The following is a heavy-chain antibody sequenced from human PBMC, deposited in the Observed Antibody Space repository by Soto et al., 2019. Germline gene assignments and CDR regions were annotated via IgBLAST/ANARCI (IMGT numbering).Heavy chain of an antibody. CDR3: ANGGPVAVAGTLNIYFDY. D-gene: IGHD6-19*01. V-gene: IGHV3-23*01. CDR1: GFTFSSYA. CDR2: ISGSGGST. J-gene: IGHJ4*02. Sequence: PGGSLRLSCAASGFTFSSYAMSWVRQAPGKGLEWVSAISGSGGSTYYADSVKGRFTISRDNSKNTLYLQMNSLRAEDTAVYYCANGGPVAVAGTLNIYFDYWGQGTLVTVSS.